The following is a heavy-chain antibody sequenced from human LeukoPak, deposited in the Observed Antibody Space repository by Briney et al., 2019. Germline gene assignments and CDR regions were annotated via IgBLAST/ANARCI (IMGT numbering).Heavy chain of an antibody. CDR1: GYTFTGYY. Sequence: ASVKVSCKASGYTFTGYYMHWVRQAPGQGLEWMGRINPNSGGTNYAQKFQGRVTMTRDTSTTTLYMELSGLRSEDTAIYYCTREGVAAVANKNFDYWGQGTLVTVSS. CDR3: TREGVAAVANKNFDY. D-gene: IGHD6-13*01. J-gene: IGHJ4*02. CDR2: INPNSGGT. V-gene: IGHV1-2*06.